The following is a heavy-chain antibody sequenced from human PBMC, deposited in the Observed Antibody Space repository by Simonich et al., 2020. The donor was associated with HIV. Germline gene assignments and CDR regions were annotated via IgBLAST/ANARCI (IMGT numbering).Heavy chain of an antibody. V-gene: IGHV3-23*01. D-gene: IGHD3-3*01. CDR2: IRGSGGSK. J-gene: IGHJ4*02. Sequence: EVQLLESGGGLVQPGGSLRLSCAASGFTFSSYAMSWVRQAPGKGREGVSAIRGSGGSKYYADSVKGRFTISRDNSKNTLYLQMNSLRAEDTAVYYCAKDRYYNFWSGYYDYWVQGTLVTVSS. CDR1: GFTFSSYA. CDR3: AKDRYYNFWSGYYDY.